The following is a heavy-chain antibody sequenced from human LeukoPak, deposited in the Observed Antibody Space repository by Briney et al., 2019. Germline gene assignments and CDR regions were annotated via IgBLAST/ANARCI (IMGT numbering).Heavy chain of an antibody. Sequence: SGPTLVNPTQTLTLTCTFSGFSLTTSGVGVGWIRQSPGKALEWLALIYWDDDKRYSPSLKSRLTITKDTSKNQVVLTMTNMDPVDTATYYCAHSGLSRRIFGVVILDYMDVWGKGTTVTVSS. J-gene: IGHJ6*03. CDR3: AHSGLSRRIFGVVILDYMDV. CDR2: IYWDDDK. V-gene: IGHV2-5*02. D-gene: IGHD3-3*01. CDR1: GFSLTTSGVG.